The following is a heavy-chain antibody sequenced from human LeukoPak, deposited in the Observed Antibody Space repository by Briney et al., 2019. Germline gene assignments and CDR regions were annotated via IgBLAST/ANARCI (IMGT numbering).Heavy chain of an antibody. D-gene: IGHD3-9*01. J-gene: IGHJ6*02. CDR1: GGSISSGGYY. CDR2: IYYSGST. V-gene: IGHV4-61*08. Sequence: SETLSLTCTVSGGSISSGGYYWSWIRQPPGKGLEWIGYIYYSGSTNYNPSLKSRVTISVDTSKNQFSLKLSSVTAADTAVYYCARVGYDILTGYWLYGMDVWGQGTTVTVSS. CDR3: ARVGYDILTGYWLYGMDV.